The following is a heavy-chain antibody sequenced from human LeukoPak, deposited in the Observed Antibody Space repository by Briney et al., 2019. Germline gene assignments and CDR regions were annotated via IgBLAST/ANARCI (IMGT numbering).Heavy chain of an antibody. CDR1: GFTFSSYW. Sequence: GGSLRLSCAASGFTFSSYWMSWARQAPGKGLEWVANIEQDGSEKYYVDSVKGRFTISRGNAKNSLYLQMNSLRAEDTAVYYCATTTIRLGYWGQGTLVTVSS. D-gene: IGHD1-14*01. CDR3: ATTTIRLGY. CDR2: IEQDGSEK. V-gene: IGHV3-7*01. J-gene: IGHJ4*02.